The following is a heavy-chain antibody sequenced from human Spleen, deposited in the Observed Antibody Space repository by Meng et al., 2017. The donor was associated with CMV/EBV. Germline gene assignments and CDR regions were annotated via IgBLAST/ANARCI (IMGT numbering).Heavy chain of an antibody. D-gene: IGHD5-12*01. Sequence: CSVYGGSVKRVRYNGSWRRESGGKGLERKGNIHKTGRKNRNTTQKSRVSITLDTSKNHFSLNLKSVTAADTAMYYCARQPGYSGYFWGQGFLVTVSS. CDR2: IHKTGRK. CDR1: GGSVKRVRYN. J-gene: IGHJ4*02. CDR3: ARQPGYSGYF. V-gene: IGHV4-61*03.